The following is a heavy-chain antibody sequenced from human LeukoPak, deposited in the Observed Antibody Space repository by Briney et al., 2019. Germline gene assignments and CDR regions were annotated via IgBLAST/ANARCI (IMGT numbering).Heavy chain of an antibody. CDR1: GFIVSSYW. CDR3: ARESGYEPDAFDI. J-gene: IGHJ3*02. V-gene: IGHV3-74*01. Sequence: GGSLRLSCAASGFIVSSYWMHWVRQAPGKGLVWVSRINSDGGSTHYADSVKGRFTISRDTAKNTLYLQMNSLRAEDTAVYYCARESGYEPDAFDIWGQGTMVTASS. D-gene: IGHD5-12*01. CDR2: INSDGGST.